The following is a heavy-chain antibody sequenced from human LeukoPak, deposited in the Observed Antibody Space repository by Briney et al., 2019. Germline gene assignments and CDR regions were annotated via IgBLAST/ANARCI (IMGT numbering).Heavy chain of an antibody. Sequence: SETLSLTCAVYGGSFSRYYWSWIRQPPGKGLEWIGEINHSGSTNYNPSLKSRVTISVDTSKNQFSLKLSSVTAADTAVYYCARAGGSSWLKKKYYFGYWGQGTLVTVSS. V-gene: IGHV4-34*01. CDR2: INHSGST. J-gene: IGHJ4*02. D-gene: IGHD6-13*01. CDR1: GGSFSRYY. CDR3: ARAGGSSWLKKKYYFGY.